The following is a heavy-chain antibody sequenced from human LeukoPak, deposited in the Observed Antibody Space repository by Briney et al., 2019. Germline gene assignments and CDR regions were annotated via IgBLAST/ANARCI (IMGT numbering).Heavy chain of an antibody. Sequence: SETLSLTCAVYGGSFSGYYLSWIRLPPGKGLEWIGEINHSGSTNHNPSLESRVTISVDTSKNQFSLRLSSVTAADTAVYYCARSWNGDRGSYYLTYWGQGNMVTVSS. D-gene: IGHD2/OR15-2a*01. CDR1: GGSFSGYY. CDR3: ARSWNGDRGSYYLTY. V-gene: IGHV4-34*01. CDR2: INHSGST. J-gene: IGHJ4*02.